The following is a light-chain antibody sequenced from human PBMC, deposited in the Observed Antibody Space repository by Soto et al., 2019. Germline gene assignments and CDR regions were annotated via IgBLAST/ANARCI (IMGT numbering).Light chain of an antibody. CDR2: DAY. J-gene: IGKJ4*01. CDR3: QQYNSYSPLT. Sequence: DIQMSQSPSTLSASVRDRVTITCRSSESISSWLAWYQQKPGKAPKLLIYDAYSLESGVPSRFSGNRSGTEFTLTISSLQPDDFATYYCQQYNSYSPLTFGGGSKVDIK. CDR1: ESISSW. V-gene: IGKV1-5*01.